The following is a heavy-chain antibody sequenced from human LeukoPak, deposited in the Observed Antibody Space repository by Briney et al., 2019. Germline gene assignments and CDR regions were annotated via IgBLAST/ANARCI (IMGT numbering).Heavy chain of an antibody. Sequence: ASVKVSCKASGYTFTNYDINWVRQATGQGLEWMGWSGAYIGNTNYAQKFQGRLTMTTDASMSIAYMELRSLRSDDTAVYYCARGVRGSQKLDYWGQGTLVTVSS. V-gene: IGHV1-18*01. CDR3: ARGVRGSQKLDY. CDR1: GYTFTNYD. CDR2: SGAYIGNT. J-gene: IGHJ4*02. D-gene: IGHD1-26*01.